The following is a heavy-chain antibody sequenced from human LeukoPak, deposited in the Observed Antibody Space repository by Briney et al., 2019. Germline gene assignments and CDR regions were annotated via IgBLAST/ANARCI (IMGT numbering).Heavy chain of an antibody. CDR3: ARDVRAVFGVLIMNGFDY. CDR1: GFTFSSYA. J-gene: IGHJ4*02. V-gene: IGHV3-30-3*01. CDR2: ISYDGSNK. Sequence: PGGSLRLSCAASGFTFSSYAMHWVRQAPGKGLEWVAVISYDGSNKYYADSVKGRFTISRDNSKNTLYLQMNSLRAEDTAVYYCARDVRAVFGVLIMNGFDYWGQGTLVTVSS. D-gene: IGHD3-3*01.